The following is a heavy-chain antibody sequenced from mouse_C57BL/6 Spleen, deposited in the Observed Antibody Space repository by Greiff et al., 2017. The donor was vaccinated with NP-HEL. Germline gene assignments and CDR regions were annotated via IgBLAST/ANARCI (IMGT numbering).Heavy chain of an antibody. CDR1: GYTFTSYW. CDR3: ARAGDSYYWYFDV. D-gene: IGHD2-12*01. V-gene: IGHV1-55*01. Sequence: QVQLKQPGAELVKPGASVKMSCKASGYTFTSYWITWVKQRPGQGLEWIGDIYPGSGSTHYNEKFKSKATLTVDTSSSTAYMQLSSLTSEDSAIYYCARAGDSYYWYFDVWGTGTTVTVSS. J-gene: IGHJ1*03. CDR2: IYPGSGST.